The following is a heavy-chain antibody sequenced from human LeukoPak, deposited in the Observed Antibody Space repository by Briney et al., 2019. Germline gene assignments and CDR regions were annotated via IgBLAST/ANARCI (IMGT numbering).Heavy chain of an antibody. CDR2: INPSGGST. CDR1: GYTFTSYY. D-gene: IGHD3-3*01. Sequence: ASVKVSCKASGYTFTSYYMHWVRQAPGQGLEWMGIINPSGGSTSYAQKFQGRVTMTRDTSTSTVYMELSSLGSEDTAVYYCARDPHYDFWSGYSDYWGQGTLVTVSS. V-gene: IGHV1-46*01. J-gene: IGHJ4*02. CDR3: ARDPHYDFWSGYSDY.